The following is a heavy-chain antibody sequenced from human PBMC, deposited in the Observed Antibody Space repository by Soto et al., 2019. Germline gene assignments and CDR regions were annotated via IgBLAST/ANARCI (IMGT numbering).Heavy chain of an antibody. CDR2: FIPVYRTL. V-gene: IGHV1-69*13. J-gene: IGHJ4*02. CDR3: ATGVIWIGYFTVDS. D-gene: IGHD3-3*01. Sequence: SVQVSCKASGGSFGNSAINWVRQTPGQGLEWLGGFIPVYRTLNYAQKFQGRVTITADESTGTAYMTLSSLASDDTAVYYCATGVIWIGYFTVDSWGQGTRVTVSS. CDR1: GGSFGNSA.